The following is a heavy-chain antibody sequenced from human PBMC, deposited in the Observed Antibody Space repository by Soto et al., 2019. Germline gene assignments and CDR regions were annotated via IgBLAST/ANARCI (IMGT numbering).Heavy chain of an antibody. J-gene: IGHJ5*02. CDR2: ISGSGGST. CDR1: GFTFSSYA. CDR3: AKAGGDIVVVVAATSGQYNWFDP. V-gene: IGHV3-23*01. D-gene: IGHD2-15*01. Sequence: GGSLRLSCAASGFTFSSYAMSWVRQAPGKGLEWVSAISGSGGSTYYADSVKGRFTISRDNSKNTLYLQMNSLRAEDTAVYYCAKAGGDIVVVVAATSGQYNWFDPWGQGTLVTVSS.